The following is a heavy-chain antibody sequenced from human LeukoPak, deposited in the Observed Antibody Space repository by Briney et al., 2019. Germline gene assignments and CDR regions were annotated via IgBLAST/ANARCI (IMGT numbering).Heavy chain of an antibody. Sequence: ASVKVSCKASGYTFTGYYMHWVRQAPGQGLEWMGWINPNSGGTNYAQKFQGRVTMTRDTSISTAYMELSRLRSDDTDVYYCTRDEYCSGGSCYSWFDPWGQGTLVTVSS. V-gene: IGHV1-2*02. J-gene: IGHJ5*02. CDR3: TRDEYCSGGSCYSWFDP. D-gene: IGHD2-15*01. CDR1: GYTFTGYY. CDR2: INPNSGGT.